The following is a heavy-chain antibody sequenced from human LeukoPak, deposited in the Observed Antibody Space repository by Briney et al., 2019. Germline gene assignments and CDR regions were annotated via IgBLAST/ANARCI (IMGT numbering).Heavy chain of an antibody. CDR1: GYTLTELS. Sequence: ASVKVSCKVSGYTLTELSMHWVRQAPGKGLEWMGGFDPEDGETIYAQKFQGRVTMTEDTSTDTAYMELSSLRSEDTAVYYCATVRDSSSFDAFDIWGQGTMVTVSS. J-gene: IGHJ3*02. D-gene: IGHD6-13*01. V-gene: IGHV1-24*01. CDR3: ATVRDSSSFDAFDI. CDR2: FDPEDGET.